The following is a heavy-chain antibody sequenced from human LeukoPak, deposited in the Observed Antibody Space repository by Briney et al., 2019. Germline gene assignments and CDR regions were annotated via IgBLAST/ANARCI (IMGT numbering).Heavy chain of an antibody. D-gene: IGHD3-22*01. Sequence: ASVKVSCKASGGTFSSYAISWVRQAPGQGLEWMGRIIPILGIANYAQKFQGRVTITADKSTSTAYMELSSLRSEDTAVYYCARDHSTNYYDSSGYYDYWGQGTLVTVSS. CDR2: IIPILGIA. CDR1: GGTFSSYA. J-gene: IGHJ4*02. CDR3: ARDHSTNYYDSSGYYDY. V-gene: IGHV1-69*04.